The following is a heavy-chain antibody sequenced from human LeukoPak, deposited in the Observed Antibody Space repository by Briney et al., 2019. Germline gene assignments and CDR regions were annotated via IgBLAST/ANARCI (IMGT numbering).Heavy chain of an antibody. CDR2: ITHTGST. CDR1: GGSFSGYY. J-gene: IGHJ6*04. Sequence: SETLSLTCAVYGGSFSGYYWTWIRQPPGKGLEWIGEITHTGSTTYNPSLKSRITISVDTSKNQFSLKLSSVTAADTAVYYCARDRSMTLHGMDVWGKGTTVTVSS. D-gene: IGHD2/OR15-2a*01. CDR3: ARDRSMTLHGMDV. V-gene: IGHV4-34*01.